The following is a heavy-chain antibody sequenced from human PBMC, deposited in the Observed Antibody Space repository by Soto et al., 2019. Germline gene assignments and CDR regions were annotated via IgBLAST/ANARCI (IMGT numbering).Heavy chain of an antibody. V-gene: IGHV3-43*01. D-gene: IGHD5-12*01. J-gene: IGHJ6*02. CDR1: GFTFDDYT. CDR2: ISWDGGST. Sequence: GGSLRLSCAASGFTFDDYTMHWVRQAPGKGLEWVSLISWDGGSTYYADSVKGRFTISRDNSKNSLYLQMNSLRTEDTALYYCAKDHVVANPTHYYYSGMDVWGQGTTVTVSS. CDR3: AKDHVVANPTHYYYSGMDV.